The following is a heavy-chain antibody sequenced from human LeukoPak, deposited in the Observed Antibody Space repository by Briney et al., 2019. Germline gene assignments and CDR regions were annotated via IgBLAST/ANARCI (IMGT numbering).Heavy chain of an antibody. V-gene: IGHV4-39*07. Sequence: SETLSLTCTVSGGSISSSSYYWGWIRQPPGKGLEWIGEINHSGSTNYNPSLKSRVTISVDTSKNQFSLKLSSVTAADTAVYYCAKPWKYSSSPAYWGQGTLVTVSS. CDR1: GGSISSSSYY. CDR3: AKPWKYSSSPAY. J-gene: IGHJ4*02. D-gene: IGHD6-6*01. CDR2: INHSGST.